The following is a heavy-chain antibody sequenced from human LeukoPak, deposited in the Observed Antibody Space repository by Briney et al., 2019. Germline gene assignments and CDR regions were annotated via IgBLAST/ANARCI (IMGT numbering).Heavy chain of an antibody. D-gene: IGHD2-15*01. Sequence: PGGSLRLSCAASGFTFSNAWMSWVRQAPGKGLEWVGRIKSKTDGGTTDYAAPVKGRFTTSRDDSKNTLYLQMNSLKTEDTAVYYCTTEAGYCSGGSCHDAFDIWGQGTMVTVSS. J-gene: IGHJ3*02. CDR1: GFTFSNAW. CDR3: TTEAGYCSGGSCHDAFDI. CDR2: IKSKTDGGTT. V-gene: IGHV3-15*01.